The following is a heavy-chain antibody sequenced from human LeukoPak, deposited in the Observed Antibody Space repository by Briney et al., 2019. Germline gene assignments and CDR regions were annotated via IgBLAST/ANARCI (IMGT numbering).Heavy chain of an antibody. CDR3: ARDTVMIVVAWDAFDI. J-gene: IGHJ3*02. V-gene: IGHV1-46*01. CDR1: GYTFTSYY. D-gene: IGHD3-22*01. CDR2: INPTGGST. Sequence: ASVKVSCKASGYTFTSYYMHWVRQAPGQGLEWMGLINPTGGSTGYAQKFQGRVTMTRDMSTSTDYMELRSLRSDDTAVYYCARDTVMIVVAWDAFDIWGQGTMVTVSS.